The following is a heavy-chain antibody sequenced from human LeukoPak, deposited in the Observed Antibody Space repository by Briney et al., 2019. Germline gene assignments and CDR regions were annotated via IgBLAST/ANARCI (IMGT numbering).Heavy chain of an antibody. CDR2: IYYSGST. CDR3: ARGARYGSGSYPLD. Sequence: NPSETLSLTCTVSGGSISSGDYYWSWIRQPPGKGLEWIGYIYYSGSTYYNPSLKSRVTISVDTSKNQFSLKLSSVTAADTAVYYCARGARYGSGSYPLDWGQGTLVTVSS. CDR1: GGSISSGDYY. V-gene: IGHV4-30-4*01. D-gene: IGHD3-10*01. J-gene: IGHJ4*02.